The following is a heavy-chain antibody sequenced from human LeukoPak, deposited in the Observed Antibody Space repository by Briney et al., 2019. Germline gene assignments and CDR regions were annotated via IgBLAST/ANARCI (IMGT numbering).Heavy chain of an antibody. J-gene: IGHJ4*02. CDR2: IYTGETT. Sequence: PGGSLRLSCAASGFIFRNCAMHWVRQAPGKGLEWVSVIYTGETTYYADSVKGRFTISRDNSKNTLYLQMDGLRVEDTAVYYCAKVGAVAAVENWGQGTLVTVSS. CDR1: GFIFRNCA. V-gene: IGHV3-NL1*01. CDR3: AKVGAVAAVEN. D-gene: IGHD6-19*01.